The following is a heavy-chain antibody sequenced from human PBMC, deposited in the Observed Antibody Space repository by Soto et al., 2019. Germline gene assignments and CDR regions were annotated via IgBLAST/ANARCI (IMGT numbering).Heavy chain of an antibody. CDR1: GFTFSSYA. J-gene: IGHJ6*02. CDR2: ISGSGGST. Sequence: PGGSLRLSCAASGFTFSSYAMSWVRQAPGKGLEWVSAISGSGGSTYYADSVKGRFTISRDNSKNTLYLQMNSLRAEDTAVYYCAKDSNDFWSGYYAQRYYYYGMDVWGQGTTVTVS. D-gene: IGHD3-3*01. CDR3: AKDSNDFWSGYYAQRYYYYGMDV. V-gene: IGHV3-23*01.